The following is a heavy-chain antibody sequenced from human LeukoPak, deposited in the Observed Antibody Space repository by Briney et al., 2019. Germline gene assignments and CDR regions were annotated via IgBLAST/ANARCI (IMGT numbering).Heavy chain of an antibody. J-gene: IGHJ4*02. V-gene: IGHV1-24*01. D-gene: IGHD6-13*01. CDR1: GYTLTELS. CDR3: ALHYSIAAAPYYFDY. CDR2: FDPEDGET. Sequence: ASVKVSCKVSGYTLTELSMHWVRQAPGKGLEWMGGFDPEDGETIYAQKFQGRVTMTEDTSTDTAYMELSSLRSEDTAVYYCALHYSIAAAPYYFDYWGQGTLVTVSS.